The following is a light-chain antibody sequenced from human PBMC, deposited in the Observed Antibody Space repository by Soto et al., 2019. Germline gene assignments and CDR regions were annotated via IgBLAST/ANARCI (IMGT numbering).Light chain of an antibody. J-gene: IGKJ4*01. CDR3: QQRSNGPPALP. V-gene: IGKV3-11*01. CDR1: QSVSSY. CDR2: DAS. Sequence: EIVLIQSPATLSLSPGERATLSCRASQSVSSYLAWYQQKPGQAPRLLIYDASNRAPGIPARFSGSGSGTNFPPTTSSLGLEYFAVYSCQQRSNGPPALPCGGGPRVDIK.